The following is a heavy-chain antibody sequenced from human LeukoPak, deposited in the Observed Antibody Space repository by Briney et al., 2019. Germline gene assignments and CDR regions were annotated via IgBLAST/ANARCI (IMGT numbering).Heavy chain of an antibody. CDR2: IKSKTDGGTT. CDR1: GFTFSKAW. CDR3: TVAVAEY. J-gene: IGHJ4*02. V-gene: IGHV3-15*01. Sequence: GGSLRLSCAASGFTFSKAWMSWVRQAPGKGLEWVGRIKSKTDGGTTDYAAPVKGRFTISRDDSKSIAYLQVNSLKTEDTAVYYCTVAVAEYWGQGTLVTVSS. D-gene: IGHD6-19*01.